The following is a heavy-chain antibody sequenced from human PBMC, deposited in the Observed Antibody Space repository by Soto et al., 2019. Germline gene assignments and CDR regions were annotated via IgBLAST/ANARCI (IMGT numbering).Heavy chain of an antibody. CDR1: VGTFSSYA. V-gene: IGHV1-69*01. CDR2: IIPIFGTA. J-gene: IGHJ6*02. D-gene: IGHD1-26*01. Sequence: QVQLVQSGAEVKKPGSSVKVSCKASVGTFSSYAISWVRQAPGQGLEWMGGIIPIFGTANYAQKFQGRVTITADESTSTAYMELSSLRSEDTAVYYCAREWGANDYYYYGMDVWGQGTTVTVSS. CDR3: AREWGANDYYYYGMDV.